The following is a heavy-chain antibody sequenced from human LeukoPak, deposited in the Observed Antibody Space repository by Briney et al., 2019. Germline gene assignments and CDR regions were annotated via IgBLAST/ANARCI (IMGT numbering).Heavy chain of an antibody. D-gene: IGHD6-19*01. V-gene: IGHV3-11*05. CDR3: ARVSTAIKQWLVQFFDY. CDR1: GFTFSTYE. J-gene: IGHJ4*02. Sequence: PGGSLRLSCAASGFTFSTYEMNSVRQAPGKGLEWVSYISSSSSYTNYADSVKGRFTISRDNAKNSLYLQMNSLSAEDTAVYYCARVSTAIKQWLVQFFDYWGQGTLVIVSS. CDR2: ISSSSSYT.